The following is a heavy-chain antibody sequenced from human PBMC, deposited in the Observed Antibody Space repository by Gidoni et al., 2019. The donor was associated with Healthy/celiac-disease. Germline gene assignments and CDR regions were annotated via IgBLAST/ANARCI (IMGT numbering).Heavy chain of an antibody. Sequence: EVQLVESGGGLVQPGRYLRLSCAASGFTFDDYAMHWVRQAPGKGLELVSDSRWNSGSIGYADSVKGRFTISRDNAKNSLYLQMNSLRAEDTALYYCAKDIVGVPADGGYGMDVWGQGTTVTVSS. V-gene: IGHV3-9*01. D-gene: IGHD2-2*01. CDR1: GFTFDDYA. CDR3: AKDIVGVPADGGYGMDV. J-gene: IGHJ6*02. CDR2: SRWNSGSI.